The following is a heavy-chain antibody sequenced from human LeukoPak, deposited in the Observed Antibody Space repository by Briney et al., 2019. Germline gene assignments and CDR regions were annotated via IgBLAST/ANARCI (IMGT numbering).Heavy chain of an antibody. D-gene: IGHD3-22*01. Sequence: ASVKVSCKASGYTFTSYAMNWVRQAPGQGLEWMGWISAYNGNTNYAQKLQGRVTMTTDTSTSTAYMELRSLRSDDTAVYYCARGYYYDSSGYYYGDYWGQGTLVTVSS. CDR2: ISAYNGNT. CDR3: ARGYYYDSSGYYYGDY. CDR1: GYTFTSYA. V-gene: IGHV1-18*01. J-gene: IGHJ4*02.